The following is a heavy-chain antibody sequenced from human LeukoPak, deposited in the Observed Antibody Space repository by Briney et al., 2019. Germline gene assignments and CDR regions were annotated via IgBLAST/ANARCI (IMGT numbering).Heavy chain of an antibody. V-gene: IGHV3-23*01. J-gene: IGHJ3*02. Sequence: GGSLRLSCAASGFTFSSYAMTWVRQAPGKGLEWVSGTSSSGGSTHYTDSVKGRFTISRDNSWNTLSLQMNSLRAEDTATYYCAKGWSKSSLDGFDIWGQGTMVTVSS. D-gene: IGHD6-13*01. CDR3: AKGWSKSSLDGFDI. CDR2: TSSSGGST. CDR1: GFTFSSYA.